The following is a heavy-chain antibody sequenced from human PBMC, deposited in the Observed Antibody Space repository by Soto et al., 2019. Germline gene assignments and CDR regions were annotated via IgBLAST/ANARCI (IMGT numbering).Heavy chain of an antibody. CDR1: SDSISSYK. CDR2: IDNNGGI. J-gene: IGHJ6*02. D-gene: IGHD3-10*01. CDR3: VRQAFGPLHGLVDV. Sequence: QVQLQESGPGLVKPSETLSLTCTVSSDSISSYKWSWIRQTPGKGLEGIGYIDNNGGISYNTSLGSRITITISIDTSTKQVYLRLSSVTAADTAVYYCVRQAFGPLHGLVDVWGQGTTGTVSS. V-gene: IGHV4-59*08.